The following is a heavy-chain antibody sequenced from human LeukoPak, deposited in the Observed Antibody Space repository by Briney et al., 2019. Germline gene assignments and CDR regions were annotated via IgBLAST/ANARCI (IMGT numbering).Heavy chain of an antibody. CDR1: GYTFTGYY. Sequence: ASVKVSCKASGYTFTGYYMHWVRQAPGQGLEWMGIINPSGGSTSYAQKFQGRVTMTRDTSISTAYMELSRLRSDDTAVYYCNARTYSSGWYKVPFDYWGQGTLVTVSS. D-gene: IGHD6-19*01. CDR3: NARTYSSGWYKVPFDY. J-gene: IGHJ4*02. CDR2: INPSGGST. V-gene: IGHV1-2*02.